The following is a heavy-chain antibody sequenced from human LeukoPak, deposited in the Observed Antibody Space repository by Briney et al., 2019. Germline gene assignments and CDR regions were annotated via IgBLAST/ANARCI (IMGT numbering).Heavy chain of an antibody. D-gene: IGHD2-21*01. J-gene: IGHJ4*02. CDR2: IYPGDSDT. Sequence: GESLKISCKGSGYSFTSYWIGWVRQMPGKGLEWMGIIYPGDSDTRYSPSFQGQVTISADKSISTAYLQWSSLKAWDTAMYYCARHEEGLVWPAYYFDYWGQGTLVTVSS. CDR1: GYSFTSYW. V-gene: IGHV5-51*01. CDR3: ARHEEGLVWPAYYFDY.